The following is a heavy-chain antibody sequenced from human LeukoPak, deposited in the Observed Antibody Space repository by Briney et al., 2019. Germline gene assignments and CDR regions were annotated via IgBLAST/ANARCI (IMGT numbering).Heavy chain of an antibody. CDR1: GFTFSSYA. Sequence: QPGGSLRLSCAASGFTFSSYAMSWVRQAPGKGLEWVAVISYDGSNKYYADSVKGRFTISRDNSKNTLYLQMNSLRAEDTAVYYCARDWGVGPDGHYFDYWGQGTLVTVPS. V-gene: IGHV3-30*04. D-gene: IGHD3-10*01. CDR3: ARDWGVGPDGHYFDY. J-gene: IGHJ4*02. CDR2: ISYDGSNK.